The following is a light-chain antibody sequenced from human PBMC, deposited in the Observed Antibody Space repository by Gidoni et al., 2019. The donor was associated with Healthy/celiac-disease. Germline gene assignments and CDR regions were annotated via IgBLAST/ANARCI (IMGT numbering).Light chain of an antibody. CDR1: QSVSSY. CDR3: QQRSNWLT. J-gene: IGKJ4*01. Sequence: EIVFTPSPATLSLSPGERATLPCRASQSVSSYLAWYQQKPGQAPRLLIYDASNRATGIPARFSGSGSGTDFTLTISSLEPEDFAVYYCQQRSNWLTFGGGTKVEIK. CDR2: DAS. V-gene: IGKV3-11*01.